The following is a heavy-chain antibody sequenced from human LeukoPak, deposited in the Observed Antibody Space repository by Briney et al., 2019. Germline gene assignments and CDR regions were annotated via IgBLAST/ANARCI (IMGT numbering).Heavy chain of an antibody. J-gene: IGHJ6*03. Sequence: GGSLRLSCAASGLTFSRYWMSWVRQAPGKGLEWLANIGSDGTETNYVDSVKGRFTISRDNAKNSLYLQMNSLRGEDTAVYYCARDVRTTVTTSKTYYYYYMDVWGKGTTVTVSS. CDR1: GLTFSRYW. V-gene: IGHV3-7*01. CDR2: IGSDGTET. CDR3: ARDVRTTVTTSKTYYYYYMDV. D-gene: IGHD4-17*01.